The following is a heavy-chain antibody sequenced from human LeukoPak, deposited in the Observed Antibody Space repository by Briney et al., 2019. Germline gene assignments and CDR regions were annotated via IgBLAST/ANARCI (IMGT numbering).Heavy chain of an antibody. V-gene: IGHV3-15*01. CDR3: TTYTVGPTTSHFTF. D-gene: IGHD1-26*01. Sequence: TGGSLRLSCAASGFTFSNACMSWARQAPGRGLEWVGRIKSKTDGGTTDCAAPVKGGFTISRDDSKNMVYLQMSSLTTEDTAVYYGTTYTVGPTTSHFTFWGQGTLVTVP. J-gene: IGHJ4*02. CDR1: GFTFSNAC. CDR2: IKSKTDGGTT.